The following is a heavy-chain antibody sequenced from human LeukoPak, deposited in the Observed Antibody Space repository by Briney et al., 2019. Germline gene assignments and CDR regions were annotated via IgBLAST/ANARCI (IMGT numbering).Heavy chain of an antibody. CDR1: GFTFSSYA. V-gene: IGHV3-23*01. CDR2: ISGSGGGT. J-gene: IGHJ4*02. D-gene: IGHD1-26*01. CDR3: AKAVYSGSHTGFDY. Sequence: GGSLRLSCAASGFTFSSYAMSWVRQAPGKGLEWVSAISGSGGGTYYADSVKGRFTISRDNSKNTLYLQMNSLRAEDTAVYYCAKAVYSGSHTGFDYWGQGTLVTVSS.